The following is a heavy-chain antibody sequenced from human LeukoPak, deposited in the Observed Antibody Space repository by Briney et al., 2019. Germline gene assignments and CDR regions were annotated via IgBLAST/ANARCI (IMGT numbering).Heavy chain of an antibody. Sequence: GGSLRLSCVASGFTFNKYSMNWVRQAPGKGLQWLSYISGTSPTIYYADPVKGRFAISRDNARNSLYLQMGNLRVEDTGVYYCAKDGWLESGRTPFYFDSWGQGTLVTVSS. CDR2: ISGTSPTI. CDR1: GFTFNKYS. V-gene: IGHV3-48*01. J-gene: IGHJ4*02. CDR3: AKDGWLESGRTPFYFDS. D-gene: IGHD3-10*01.